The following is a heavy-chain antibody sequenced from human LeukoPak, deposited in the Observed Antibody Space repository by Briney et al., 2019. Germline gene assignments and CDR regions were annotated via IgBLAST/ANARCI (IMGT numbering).Heavy chain of an antibody. D-gene: IGHD4-11*01. CDR1: GFPFSSYW. CDR2: IKQDGGET. J-gene: IGHJ4*02. V-gene: IGHV3-7*01. CDR3: TREDHSNYNY. Sequence: GGSLRLSCAASGFPFSSYWMAWVRQAPGKGLEWVASIKQDGGETFYVDSVKGRFTISRDNAKNSLYLQMNSLRAEDTAVYFCTREDHSNYNYWGQGTLVTVSS.